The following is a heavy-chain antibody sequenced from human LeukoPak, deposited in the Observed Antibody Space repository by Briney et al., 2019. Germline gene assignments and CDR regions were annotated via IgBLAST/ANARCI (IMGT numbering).Heavy chain of an antibody. D-gene: IGHD3-16*02. Sequence: PSETLSLTCTVSGCSISSGGYYWSWIRQHPGKGLEWIGYIYYSGSTYYNPSLKSRVTISVDTSKNQFSLQLSSVTAADTAVYYCARGLLRLGELSYGPSYYFDYWGQGTLVTVSS. J-gene: IGHJ4*02. CDR1: GCSISSGGYY. CDR2: IYYSGST. V-gene: IGHV4-31*03. CDR3: ARGLLRLGELSYGPSYYFDY.